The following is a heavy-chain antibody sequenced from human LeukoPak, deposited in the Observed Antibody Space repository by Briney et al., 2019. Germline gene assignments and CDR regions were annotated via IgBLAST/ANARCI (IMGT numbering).Heavy chain of an antibody. CDR3: ARQYYDYVWGSYHPEFDY. CDR1: GYSISSGYY. CDR2: IYYSGST. V-gene: IGHV4-38-2*02. Sequence: SETLSLTCTVSGYSISSGYYWGWIRQPPGKGLEWIGSIYYSGSTYYNPSLKSRVTISVDTSKNQFSLKLSSVTAADTAVYYCARQYYDYVWGSYHPEFDYWGQGTLVTVSS. J-gene: IGHJ4*02. D-gene: IGHD3-16*02.